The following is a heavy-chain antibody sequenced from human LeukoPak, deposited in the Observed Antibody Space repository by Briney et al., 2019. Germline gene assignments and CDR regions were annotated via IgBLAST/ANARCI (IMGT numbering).Heavy chain of an antibody. J-gene: IGHJ4*02. D-gene: IGHD6-6*01. Sequence: RGSLRLSCAASGFSVTSNHVNWVRQAPGKGLEWVSIIYTGGTTHYADSLNDRFTISRDDSINTLYLQMNSLRAEDTAVYYCARDSSSYYFDYWGQGTLVTVSS. V-gene: IGHV3-66*01. CDR2: IYTGGTT. CDR1: GFSVTSNH. CDR3: ARDSSSYYFDY.